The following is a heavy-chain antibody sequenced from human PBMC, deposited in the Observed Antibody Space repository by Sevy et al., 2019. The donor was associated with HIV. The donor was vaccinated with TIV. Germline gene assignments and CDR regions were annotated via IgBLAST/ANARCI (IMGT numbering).Heavy chain of an antibody. CDR1: GGSISCYY. Sequence: SETLSLTCTVSGGSISCYYWSWIRQPPGKGLEWIGYIYYSGSTNYNPSLKSRVTISVDTSKNQFSLKLSSVTAADTALYYCARGDAVGAAFDYWGQGTLVTVSS. D-gene: IGHD1-26*01. V-gene: IGHV4-59*01. CDR3: ARGDAVGAAFDY. CDR2: IYYSGST. J-gene: IGHJ4*02.